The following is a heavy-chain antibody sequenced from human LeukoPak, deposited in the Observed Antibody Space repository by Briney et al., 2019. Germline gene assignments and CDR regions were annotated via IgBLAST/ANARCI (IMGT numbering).Heavy chain of an antibody. Sequence: SETLSLTCVVSGGSITNSSWWNWVRQPPGKGLEWIGEIYHSGSTNYNPSLKSRVTISVDKSKNQLSLNLSSVTAADTAAYYCARDPIGSVWGQGTMVTVSS. CDR3: ARDPIGSV. D-gene: IGHD1-26*01. CDR2: IYHSGST. J-gene: IGHJ3*01. CDR1: GGSITNSSW. V-gene: IGHV4-4*02.